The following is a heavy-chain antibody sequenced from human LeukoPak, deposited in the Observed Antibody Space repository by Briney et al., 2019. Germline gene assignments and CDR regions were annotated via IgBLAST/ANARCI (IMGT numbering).Heavy chain of an antibody. J-gene: IGHJ3*02. CDR3: ARLDLGTTKDAFDI. V-gene: IGHV7-4-1*02. CDR2: INTNTGNP. D-gene: IGHD1-1*01. CDR1: GYTFTSYA. Sequence: ASVKVSCKASGYTFTSYAMNWVRQAPGQGLEWMGWINTNTGNPTYAQGFTGRFVFSLDTSVSTAYLQISSLKAEDTAVYYCARLDLGTTKDAFDIWGQGTMVTVSS.